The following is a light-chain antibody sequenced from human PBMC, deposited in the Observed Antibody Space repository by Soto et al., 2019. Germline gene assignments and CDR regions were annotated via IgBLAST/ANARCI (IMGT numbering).Light chain of an antibody. Sequence: ALTQPASVSGSPGQSITISCTGTSSDVGSYNLVSWYQQHPGEAPKFLIYEVSKRPSGVSNRFSASKSGNTASLTISGLQPEDEADYYCCSYAGSGTYVFGTGTKLTDL. J-gene: IGLJ1*01. CDR3: CSYAGSGTYV. CDR1: SSDVGSYNL. V-gene: IGLV2-23*02. CDR2: EVS.